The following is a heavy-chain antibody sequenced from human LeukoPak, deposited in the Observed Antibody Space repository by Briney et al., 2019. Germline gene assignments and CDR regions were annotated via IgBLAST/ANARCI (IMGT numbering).Heavy chain of an antibody. Sequence: GGSLRLSCAASGYTFSRYAMSWVRQAPGKGLEWVSDISGSGTTTFYADSVKGRFTISRDNSKNTLYLQMNSLRAEDTAVYYCAKDRGGSLFDNWGQGTLVTVSS. V-gene: IGHV3-23*01. J-gene: IGHJ4*02. CDR3: AKDRGGSLFDN. CDR1: GYTFSRYA. D-gene: IGHD1-26*01. CDR2: ISGSGTTT.